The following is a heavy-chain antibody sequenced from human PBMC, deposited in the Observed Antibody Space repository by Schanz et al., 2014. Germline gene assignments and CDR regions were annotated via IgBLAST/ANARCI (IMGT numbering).Heavy chain of an antibody. D-gene: IGHD5-12*01. J-gene: IGHJ3*01. CDR3: ARDGGRDGYNLAFDV. Sequence: LVESGGGVVQPGGSLRLSCAASGFIFNDYYMNWIRQPPGKGLEWVAIITYDGSNTYHADSVKGRFTISRDNSKNTLYLQMNSLRAEDTAVYFCARDGGRDGYNLAFDVWGQGTLVTVSS. V-gene: IGHV3-33*08. CDR2: ITYDGSNT. CDR1: GFIFNDYY.